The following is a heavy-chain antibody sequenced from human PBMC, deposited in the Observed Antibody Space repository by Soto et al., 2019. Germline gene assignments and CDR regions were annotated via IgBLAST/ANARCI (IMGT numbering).Heavy chain of an antibody. Sequence: QVQLVESGGGVVQPGRSLRLSCAASGFTFSSYGMHWVRQAPGKGLEWVAVIWYDGSNKYYADSVKGRFTISRDNSKNTLYLQMNSLRAEDTAVYYCARDRASSGWYSVLYGMDVWGQGTTVTVSS. D-gene: IGHD6-19*01. CDR2: IWYDGSNK. CDR3: ARDRASSGWYSVLYGMDV. CDR1: GFTFSSYG. J-gene: IGHJ6*02. V-gene: IGHV3-33*01.